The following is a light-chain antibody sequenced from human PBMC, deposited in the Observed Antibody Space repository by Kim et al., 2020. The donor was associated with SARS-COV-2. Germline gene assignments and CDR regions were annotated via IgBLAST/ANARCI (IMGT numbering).Light chain of an antibody. CDR2: DAS. Sequence: SLSPGERATLSCRASQSFPSSNLTWYQQKPGQAPKLLICDASSRATGVPDRFSGGGSGTDFKLTIDRVAPEDFAVYYCQQYASSLTCGGGTRVEI. CDR1: QSFPSSN. CDR3: QQYASSLT. V-gene: IGKV3-20*01. J-gene: IGKJ4*01.